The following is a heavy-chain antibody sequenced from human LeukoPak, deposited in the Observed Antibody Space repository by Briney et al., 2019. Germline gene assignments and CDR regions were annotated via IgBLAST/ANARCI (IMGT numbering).Heavy chain of an antibody. CDR2: MRLAGSVT. V-gene: IGHV3-7*01. Sequence: GGSLRLSCAASASTFSRSYMGWVRQAPGKGLEWVALMRLAGSVTYYVESVKGRLTISRDNTKNLLYLHMNNLRAEDTDVYYCVIDRGARWGQGRLVTVSS. CDR1: ASTFSRSY. CDR3: VIDRGAR. J-gene: IGHJ4*02.